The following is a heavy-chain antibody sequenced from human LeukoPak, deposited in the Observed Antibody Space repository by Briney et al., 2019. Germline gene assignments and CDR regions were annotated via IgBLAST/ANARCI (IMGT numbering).Heavy chain of an antibody. Sequence: PGGSLRLSCTVSGFTFGDYAINWVRQAPGKGLEWVGFIRSKAFGETAEYAASVKGRFTISRDDSKNTLYLQMNSLRAEDTAVYYCAREEGLLSKDTAMVTDDAFDIWGQGTMVTVSS. CDR1: GFTFGDYA. CDR3: AREEGLLSKDTAMVTDDAFDI. D-gene: IGHD5-18*01. CDR2: IRSKAFGETA. V-gene: IGHV3-49*04. J-gene: IGHJ3*02.